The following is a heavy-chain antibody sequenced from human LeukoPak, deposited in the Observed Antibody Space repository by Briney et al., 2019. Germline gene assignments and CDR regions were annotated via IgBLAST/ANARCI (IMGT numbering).Heavy chain of an antibody. D-gene: IGHD3-22*01. CDR2: IYYSGST. CDR3: ARYESSAYGIDV. CDR1: GGSISSSSSY. Sequence: RASETLSLTCTVSGGSISSSSSYWVWIRQPPGMGLEWIGSIYYSGSTYSNPSLKSRVTISVDTSKNQFSLKVSSVAAADTAVYYCARYESSAYGIDVWGRGTLVTLSS. J-gene: IGHJ2*01. V-gene: IGHV4-39*01.